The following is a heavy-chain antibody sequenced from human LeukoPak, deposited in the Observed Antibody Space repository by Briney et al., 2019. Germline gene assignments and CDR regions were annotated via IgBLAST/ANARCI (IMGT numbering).Heavy chain of an antibody. J-gene: IGHJ6*02. CDR1: GGSFSGYY. V-gene: IGHV4-34*01. CDR2: INHSGST. Sequence: SETLSLTCAVYGGSFSGYYWSWIRQPPGKGLEWIGEINHSGSTNYNPSLKSRVTISVDTSKNQFSLKLSSVTAADTAVYYCARIRVVVPAPAGRYYYYYYGMDVWGQGTTVTVSS. D-gene: IGHD2-2*01. CDR3: ARIRVVVPAPAGRYYYYYYGMDV.